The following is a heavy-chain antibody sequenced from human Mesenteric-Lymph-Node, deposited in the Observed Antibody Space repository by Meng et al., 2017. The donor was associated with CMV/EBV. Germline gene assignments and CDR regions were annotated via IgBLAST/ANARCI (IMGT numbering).Heavy chain of an antibody. CDR3: ARSSDYYDSSDHNGY. J-gene: IGHJ4*02. Sequence: GGSLRLSCAASGFTFDDYGMSWVRQVPGKGLEWVSSISSSSSYIYYADSVKGRFTISRDNAKNSLYLQMNSLRAEDTAVYYCARSSDYYDSSDHNGYWGQGTLVTVSS. V-gene: IGHV3-21*01. CDR2: ISSSSSYI. CDR1: GFTFDDYG. D-gene: IGHD3-22*01.